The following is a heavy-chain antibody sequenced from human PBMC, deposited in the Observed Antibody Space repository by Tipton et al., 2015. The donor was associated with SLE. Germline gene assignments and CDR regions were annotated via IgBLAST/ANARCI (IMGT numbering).Heavy chain of an antibody. CDR2: IYHSGST. J-gene: IGHJ2*01. V-gene: IGHV4-39*01. D-gene: IGHD3-22*01. Sequence: TLSLTCTVSAGSITSSSYYWAWIRQPPGKGLEWIGTIYHSGSTYYNPSLKSRVTISVDTSKSQFSLKLSSVTATDTAVYYCARRRFDNSGYRRVDWDFDLWGRGTLVTVSS. CDR3: ARRRFDNSGYRRVDWDFDL. CDR1: AGSITSSSYY.